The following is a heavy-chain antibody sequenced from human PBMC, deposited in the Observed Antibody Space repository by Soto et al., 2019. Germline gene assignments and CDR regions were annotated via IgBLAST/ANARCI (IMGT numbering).Heavy chain of an antibody. V-gene: IGHV4-59*08. CDR2: IYYSGST. CDR3: ARSTTKYGMDV. CDR1: GGSISSYY. D-gene: IGHD1-1*01. J-gene: IGHJ6*02. Sequence: SETLCLTCTVSGGSISSYYWSWIRQPPGKGLEWIGYIYYSGSTNYNPSLKSRVTISVDTSKNQFSLKLSSVTAADTAVYYCARSTTKYGMDVSGQGTTVTVSS.